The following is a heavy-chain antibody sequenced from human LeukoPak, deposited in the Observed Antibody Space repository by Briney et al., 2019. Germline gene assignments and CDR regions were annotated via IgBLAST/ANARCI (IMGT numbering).Heavy chain of an antibody. CDR1: GFTFSSYA. V-gene: IGHV3-23*01. J-gene: IGHJ6*03. CDR3: AKGKRYEYYYYYMDV. CDR2: INGSGGNT. D-gene: IGHD3-9*01. Sequence: GGSLRLSCAASGFTFSSYAMTWVRQAPGKGLEWVSAINGSGGNTFYADSVKGRFTISRDNSKNTLYLQMNSLRAEDTAVYYCAKGKRYEYYYYYMDVWGKGTTVTVSS.